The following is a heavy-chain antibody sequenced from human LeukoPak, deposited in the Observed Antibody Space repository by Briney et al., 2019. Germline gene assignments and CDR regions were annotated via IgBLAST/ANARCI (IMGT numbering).Heavy chain of an antibody. V-gene: IGHV3-48*01. J-gene: IGHJ5*02. Sequence: GGSLRLSCAASGFTFSDAWMSWVRQAPGKGLEWVSYISSSSSTIYYADSVKGRFTISRDNAKNSLYLQMNSLRAEDTAVYYCARGNGVGPWGQGTLVTVSS. CDR2: ISSSSSTI. D-gene: IGHD2-8*01. CDR1: GFTFSDAW. CDR3: ARGNGVGP.